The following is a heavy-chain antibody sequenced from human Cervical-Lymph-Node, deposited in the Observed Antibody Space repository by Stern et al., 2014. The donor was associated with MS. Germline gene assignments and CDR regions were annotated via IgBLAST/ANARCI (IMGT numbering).Heavy chain of an antibody. Sequence: QVQLQESGPGLVKPSQTLSLTCTVSGGSISSGGYYWSWIRQHPGKGLEXIGYIYYSGSTYYNPSLKSRVTISVDTSKNQFSLKLSSVPAADTAVYYCARGPSPGQKLFYFDYWGQGPLVTVSS. V-gene: IGHV4-31*03. CDR3: ARGPSPGQKLFYFDY. J-gene: IGHJ4*02. CDR2: IYYSGST. D-gene: IGHD2-21*01. CDR1: GGSISSGGYY.